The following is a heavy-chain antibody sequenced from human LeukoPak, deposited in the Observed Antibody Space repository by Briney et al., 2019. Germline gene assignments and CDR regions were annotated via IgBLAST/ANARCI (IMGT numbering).Heavy chain of an antibody. Sequence: PGGSLRLSCVASGFSFSTYSMNWVRQAPGRRPEWVSSISGDSYYIFYADSVKGRFTVSRDNAQNSLFLQMNSLKADDTAVYYCARVSSMPTPRGLDFWGQGTLVTVSS. CDR3: ARVSSMPTPRGLDF. CDR2: ISGDSYYI. J-gene: IGHJ4*02. CDR1: GFSFSTYS. V-gene: IGHV3-21*01. D-gene: IGHD1-14*01.